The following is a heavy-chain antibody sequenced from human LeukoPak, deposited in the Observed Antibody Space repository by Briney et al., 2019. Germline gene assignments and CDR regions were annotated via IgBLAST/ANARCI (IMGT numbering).Heavy chain of an antibody. D-gene: IGHD6-6*01. V-gene: IGHV3-74*01. J-gene: IGHJ4*02. Sequence: GGSLRLSCAASGFTYGNYLMHWVRQAPGKGLVWVSRISPDGRLTNYADFVKGRFTVSRDNAMNTVYLQMNSLRAEDTAVYYCAREYSSSSGRSFDYWGQGTLVTVSS. CDR1: GFTYGNYL. CDR3: AREYSSSSGRSFDY. CDR2: ISPDGRLT.